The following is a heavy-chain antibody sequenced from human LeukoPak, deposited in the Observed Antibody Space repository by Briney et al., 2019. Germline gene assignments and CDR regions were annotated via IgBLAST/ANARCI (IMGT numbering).Heavy chain of an antibody. CDR2: INTNTGNP. D-gene: IGHD6-13*01. J-gene: IGHJ6*03. Sequence: ASVKVSCKASGYTFTSYAMNWVRQAPGQGLEWMGWINTNTGNPTYAQGFTGRFVFSLDTSVSTAYLQISSLKAEDTAVYYCARGQYSSSWYNFYYYYYMDVWGKGTTVTVSS. CDR3: ARGQYSSSWYNFYYYYYMDV. CDR1: GYTFTSYA. V-gene: IGHV7-4-1*02.